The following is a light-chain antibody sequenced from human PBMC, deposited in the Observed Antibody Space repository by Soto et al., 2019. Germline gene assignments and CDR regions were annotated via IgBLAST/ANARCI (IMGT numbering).Light chain of an antibody. V-gene: IGKV1-27*01. CDR3: LKYNSAPQT. CDR2: AAS. J-gene: IGKJ1*01. Sequence: DIQMTQSPSSLSASVGDRVTITCRASQGISNYLAWYQQKPGKVPKLLIYAASTLQSGVPSRFSGSGSGTDFTLTISILQPEALATYYCLKYNSAPQTFGQGTNVDIK. CDR1: QGISNY.